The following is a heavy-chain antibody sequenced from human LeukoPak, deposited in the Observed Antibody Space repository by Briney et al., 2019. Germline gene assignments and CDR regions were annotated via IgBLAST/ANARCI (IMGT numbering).Heavy chain of an antibody. D-gene: IGHD2-2*01. V-gene: IGHV3-11*01. CDR3: ARGHCSSTSCAGVVDY. CDR1: GFTFNDYY. J-gene: IGHJ4*02. CDR2: FSITGSTI. Sequence: GGSLSLSCAGPGFTFNDYYMSWIRKAPGKGLDWVYYFSITGSTIYYADSVKGRFTISRDSARNSVDLQMNSLRAEDTAVYYCARGHCSSTSCAGVVDYWGQGTLVTVSS.